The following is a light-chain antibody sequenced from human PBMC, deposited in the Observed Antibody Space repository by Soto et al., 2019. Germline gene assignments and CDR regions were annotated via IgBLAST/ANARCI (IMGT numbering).Light chain of an antibody. CDR3: SSYAGSNNSVV. J-gene: IGLJ1*01. CDR2: EVS. V-gene: IGLV2-8*01. CDR1: SSDVGGYNY. Sequence: QSALTQPPSASGSPGQSVTISCTGTSSDVGGYNYVSWYQQHPGKAPKLMIYEVSKRPSGVPDRFSGSKSGNTASLTVSGLQAEDEAHYYCSSYAGSNNSVVFGTGTKLTVL.